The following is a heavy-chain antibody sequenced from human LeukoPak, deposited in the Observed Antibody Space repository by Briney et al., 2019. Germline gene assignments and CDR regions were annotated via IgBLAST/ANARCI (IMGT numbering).Heavy chain of an antibody. CDR1: GGSFSGYY. V-gene: IGHV4-34*01. J-gene: IGHJ5*02. D-gene: IGHD1-7*01. Sequence: PSETLPLTCAVYGGSFSGYYWSWIRQPPGKGLEWIGEINHSGSTNYNPSLKSRVTISVDTSKNQFSLKLSSVTAADTAVYYCARDRDWNYVFLNWFDPWGQGTLVTVSS. CDR3: ARDRDWNYVFLNWFDP. CDR2: INHSGST.